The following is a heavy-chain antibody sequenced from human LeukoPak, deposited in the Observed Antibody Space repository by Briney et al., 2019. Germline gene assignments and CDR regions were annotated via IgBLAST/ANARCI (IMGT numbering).Heavy chain of an antibody. CDR2: IIPILGVA. D-gene: IGHD2-2*01. V-gene: IGHV1-69*02. J-gene: IGHJ4*02. Sequence: ASVKVSCKASGGTFSSYTISWVRQAPGQGLEWMGRIIPILGVANYAQKFQGRVTITTDRSTSTAYMELRSLRSEDTAVYHCARTYPENTWVDYWGQGTLVTVSS. CDR3: ARTYPENTWVDY. CDR1: GGTFSSYT.